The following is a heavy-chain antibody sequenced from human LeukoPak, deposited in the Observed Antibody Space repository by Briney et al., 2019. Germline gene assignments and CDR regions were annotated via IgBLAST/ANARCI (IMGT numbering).Heavy chain of an antibody. J-gene: IGHJ4*02. V-gene: IGHV1-18*04. Sequence: ASVKISCKASGYTFSNYYMHWVRQAPGPGLEWMGWISTYNGNSNYAQKLLGRVTMTTDTSTSTAYMELRSLRSDDTAMYYCAKDRWRDGSSSFDNWGQGTLVTVSS. D-gene: IGHD6-6*01. CDR2: ISTYNGNS. CDR1: GYTFSNYY. CDR3: AKDRWRDGSSSFDN.